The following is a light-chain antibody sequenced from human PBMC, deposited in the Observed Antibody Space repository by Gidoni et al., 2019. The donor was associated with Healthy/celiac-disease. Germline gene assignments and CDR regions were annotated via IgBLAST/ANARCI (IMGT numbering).Light chain of an antibody. CDR2: EVS. CDR1: SSDVGGYNY. CDR3: SSYTSSSTLV. J-gene: IGLJ1*01. V-gene: IGLV2-14*01. Sequence: QSALTQPDSASASPGQSITISCTGTSSDVGGYNYVSWYQQHAGKAPKLMIYEVSNRPSGVSNRFSGSKSGNTASLTISGLQAEDEADYYCSSYTSSSTLVFGTGTKVTVL.